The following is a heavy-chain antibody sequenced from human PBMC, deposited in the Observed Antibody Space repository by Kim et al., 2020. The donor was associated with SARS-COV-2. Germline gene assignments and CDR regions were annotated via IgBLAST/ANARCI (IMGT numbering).Heavy chain of an antibody. CDR2: IIPIFGTA. D-gene: IGHD5-12*01. Sequence: SVKVSCKASGGTFSSYAISWVRQAPGQGLEWMGGIIPIFGTANYAQKFQGRVTITADESTSTAYMELSSLRSEDTAVYYCASTLMATISLSNTGGLGFDYWGQGTLVTVSS. V-gene: IGHV1-69*13. CDR3: ASTLMATISLSNTGGLGFDY. CDR1: GGTFSSYA. J-gene: IGHJ4*02.